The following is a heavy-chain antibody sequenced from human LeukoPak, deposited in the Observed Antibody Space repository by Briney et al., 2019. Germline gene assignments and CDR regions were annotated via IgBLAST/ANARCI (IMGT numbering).Heavy chain of an antibody. J-gene: IGHJ4*02. Sequence: PGGPLRLSCAASGFIDITNHKTWLREAPGEGLEWVSVLYCDGNTKYGDSLQGRFTISRDNSKNTVYLEMNSLRPDDTAVYYCARGVEPLAGNSLAYWSQGTLVTVSS. CDR3: ARGVEPLAGNSLAY. D-gene: IGHD6-19*01. V-gene: IGHV3-53*01. CDR1: GFIDITNH. CDR2: LYCDGNT.